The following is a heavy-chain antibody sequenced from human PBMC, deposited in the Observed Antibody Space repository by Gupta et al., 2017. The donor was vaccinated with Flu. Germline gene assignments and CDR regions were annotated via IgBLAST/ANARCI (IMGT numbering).Heavy chain of an antibody. CDR3: ARDEEERYGLDP. D-gene: IGHD1-1*01. V-gene: IGHV4-38-2*02. CDR2: IYHSGST. J-gene: IGHJ5*02. CDR1: GYSISSGYY. Sequence: QVQLQESGPGLVKPSETLSLTCAVSGYSISSGYYWGWIRHPPGKGLEWIGSIYHSGSTYYNPSLKSRVTISVDTSKNQFSLKLSSVTAADTAVYYCARDEEERYGLDPWGQGTLVTVSS.